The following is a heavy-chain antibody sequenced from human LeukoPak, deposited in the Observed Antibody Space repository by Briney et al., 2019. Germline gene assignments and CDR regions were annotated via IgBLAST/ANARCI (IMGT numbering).Heavy chain of an antibody. CDR1: GYTFTGYY. V-gene: IGHV1-2*02. CDR3: ARHSSEYYFDY. CDR2: INPNSGGT. D-gene: IGHD3-22*01. J-gene: IGHJ4*02. Sequence: ASVKVSCKASGYTFTGYYMDWVRQAPGQGLEWMGLINPNSGGTNYAQKFQGRVTMTRDTSISTAYMELSRLRADDTAVYYCARHSSEYYFDYWGQGTLVTVSS.